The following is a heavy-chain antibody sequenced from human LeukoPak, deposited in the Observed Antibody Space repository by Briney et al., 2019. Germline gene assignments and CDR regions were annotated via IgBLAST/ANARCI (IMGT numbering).Heavy chain of an antibody. D-gene: IGHD3-16*02. V-gene: IGHV1-69*01. CDR3: ARDLDLGGDIVTPFDY. CDR2: IIPIFGTA. CDR1: GGTLSSHA. Sequence: SMKVSCKASGGTLSSHAISWVRQAPGQGLEWMGGIIPIFGTANYAQKFQGRVTITADESTSTAYLELSSLRSEDTAMYFCARDLDLGGDIVTPFDYWGQGTLVTVSS. J-gene: IGHJ4*02.